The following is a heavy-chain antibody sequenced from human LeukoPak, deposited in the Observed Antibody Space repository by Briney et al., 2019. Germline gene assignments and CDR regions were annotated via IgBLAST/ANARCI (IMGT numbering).Heavy chain of an antibody. V-gene: IGHV4-59*12. J-gene: IGHJ4*02. CDR2: IYYSGST. D-gene: IGHD5-24*01. CDR1: GGSISSYY. CDR3: ARGPPEDGYNWGLDY. Sequence: SETLSLTCTVSGGSISSYYWSWIRQPPGKGLEWIGYIYYSGSTNYNPSLKSRVTISVDTSKNQFSLKLSSVTAADTAVYYCARGPPEDGYNWGLDYWGQGTLVTVSS.